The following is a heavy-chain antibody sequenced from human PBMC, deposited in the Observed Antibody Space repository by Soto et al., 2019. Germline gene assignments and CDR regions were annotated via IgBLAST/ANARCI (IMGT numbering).Heavy chain of an antibody. CDR2: ISSSSSYI. V-gene: IGHV3-21*01. Sequence: GGSLRLSCAASGFTFSSYSMNWVRQAPGKGLEWVSSISSSSSYIYYADSVKGRFTISRDNAKNSLYLQMNSLRAEDTAVYYCARDRVSSGWIDYWGQGTLVTVSS. CDR3: ARDRVSSGWIDY. D-gene: IGHD6-19*01. J-gene: IGHJ4*02. CDR1: GFTFSSYS.